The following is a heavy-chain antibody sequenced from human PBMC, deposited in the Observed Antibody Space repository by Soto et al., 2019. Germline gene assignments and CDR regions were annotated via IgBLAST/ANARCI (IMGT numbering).Heavy chain of an antibody. Sequence: VQMVESGGGVVQPGRSLRLSCAASGFSFENYGMHWVRQAPGRGLEWVAIIWSDGSLQYYAAAVKGRFTISRDNSKNTLYLEMNSLRAEDTAVYYCANLWGDGYNLGQDYNGMDVWGQGTTVIVSS. CDR2: IWSDGSLQ. CDR1: GFSFENYG. CDR3: ANLWGDGYNLGQDYNGMDV. V-gene: IGHV3-33*06. J-gene: IGHJ6*02. D-gene: IGHD5-12*01.